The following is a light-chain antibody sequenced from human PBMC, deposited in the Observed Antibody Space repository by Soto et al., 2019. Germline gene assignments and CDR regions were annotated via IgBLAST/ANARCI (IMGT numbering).Light chain of an antibody. J-gene: IGLJ1*01. V-gene: IGLV2-8*01. CDR1: NSDVGGYDH. CDR2: EVT. CDR3: SSYTARGTRV. Sequence: QSVLTQPPSASGSPGQSVTIPCTGTNSDVGGYDHVSWYQQHPGKAPKLMIYEVTKRPAGVPDRFSGSKSGNTASLTVSGLHAEVQADCYRSSYTARGTRVFGTGTKVTVL.